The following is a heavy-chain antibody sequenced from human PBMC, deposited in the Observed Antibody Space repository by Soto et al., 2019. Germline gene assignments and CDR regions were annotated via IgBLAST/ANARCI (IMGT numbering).Heavy chain of an antibody. Sequence: GGSLRLSCAASGFTFSSYGMHWVRQAPGKGLEWVAVISYDGSNKYYADSVKGRFTISRDNSKNTLYLQMNSLRAEDTAVYYCAKXGTSGIAAAGAIDYWGQGTLVTVSS. J-gene: IGHJ4*02. D-gene: IGHD6-13*01. V-gene: IGHV3-30*18. CDR1: GFTFSSYG. CDR3: AKXGTSGIAAAGAIDY. CDR2: ISYDGSNK.